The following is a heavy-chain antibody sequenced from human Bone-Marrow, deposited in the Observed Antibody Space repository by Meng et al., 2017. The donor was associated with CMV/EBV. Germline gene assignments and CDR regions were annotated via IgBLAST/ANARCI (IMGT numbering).Heavy chain of an antibody. V-gene: IGHV3-30*04. CDR2: ISYDGSNR. J-gene: IGHJ5*02. CDR3: AKPFYNWFDP. D-gene: IGHD2/OR15-2a*01. CDR1: RFTFSSYV. Sequence: GGSLRLSCAASRFTFSSYVMHWVRQAPGKGLEWVAVISYDGSNRCYADSVKGRFTISRDNSKNTLYLQMNSLRAEDTAVYYCAKPFYNWFDPWGQGTLVTVSS.